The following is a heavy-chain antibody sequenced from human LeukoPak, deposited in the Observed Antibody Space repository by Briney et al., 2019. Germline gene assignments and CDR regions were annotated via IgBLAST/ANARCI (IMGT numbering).Heavy chain of an antibody. J-gene: IGHJ4*02. CDR1: GFTFSSYE. CDR2: ISSSGSTI. V-gene: IGHV3-48*03. D-gene: IGHD4-11*01. CDR3: ASSTRTRLQPDY. Sequence: GGPLRLSCAASGFTFSSYEMNWVRQAPGKGLEWVSYISSSGSTIYYADSVKGRFTISRDNAKNSLYLRMSSLRAEDTAVYYCASSTRTRLQPDYWGQGTLVTVSS.